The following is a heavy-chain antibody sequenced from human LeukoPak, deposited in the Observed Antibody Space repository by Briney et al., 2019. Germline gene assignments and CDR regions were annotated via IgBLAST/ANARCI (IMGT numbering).Heavy chain of an antibody. D-gene: IGHD3-22*01. CDR2: IDPSGGST. CDR3: ARSNSSGYYLYAFDI. CDR1: GYTFTSYY. V-gene: IGHV1-46*01. Sequence: RRASVKVSCKASGYTFTSYYMHWVRQAPGQGLEWMGIIDPSGGSTSYAQKFQGRVTMTRDTSTSTVYMELSSLRSEDTAVYYCARSNSSGYYLYAFDIWGQGTMVTVSS. J-gene: IGHJ3*02.